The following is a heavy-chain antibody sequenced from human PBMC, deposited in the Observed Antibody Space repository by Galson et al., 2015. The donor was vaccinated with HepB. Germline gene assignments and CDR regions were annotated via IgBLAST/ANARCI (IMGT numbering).Heavy chain of an antibody. CDR1: GGTFSSYA. Sequence: SVKASCKASGGTFSSYAISWVRQAPGQGLEWMGGIIPIFGTANYAQKFQGRVTITADESTSTAYMELSSLRSEDTAVYYCAREGYCSSTSCSYDYWGQGTLVTVSS. J-gene: IGHJ4*02. V-gene: IGHV1-69*13. D-gene: IGHD2-2*01. CDR2: IIPIFGTA. CDR3: AREGYCSSTSCSYDY.